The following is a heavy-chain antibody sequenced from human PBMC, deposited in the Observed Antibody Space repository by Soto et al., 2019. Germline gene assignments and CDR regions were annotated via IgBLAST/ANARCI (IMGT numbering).Heavy chain of an antibody. CDR1: GGSISSGGYY. J-gene: IGHJ5*02. Sequence: SETLSLTCTVSGGSISSGGYYWSWIRQHPGKGLGWIGYIYYSGSTYYNPSLKSRVTISVDTSKNQFSLKLSSVTAADTAVYYCARDKGAGFTHYFDPWGQGTLVTVS. CDR3: ARDKGAGFTHYFDP. V-gene: IGHV4-31*03. CDR2: IYYSGST. D-gene: IGHD1-26*01.